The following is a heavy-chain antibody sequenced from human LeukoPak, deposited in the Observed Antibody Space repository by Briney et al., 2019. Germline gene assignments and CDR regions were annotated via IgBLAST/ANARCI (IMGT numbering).Heavy chain of an antibody. V-gene: IGHV4-61*01. CDR1: GGSVSSGSYY. CDR2: IYYSGST. D-gene: IGHD3-10*01. Sequence: PSETQSLTCTVSGGSVSSGSYYWSWIRQPPGKGLEWIGYIYYSGSTNYNPSLKSRVTISLDTSKNQFSLKLSSVTAADTAVYYCAKEGFGEFDYWGQGTLVTVSS. J-gene: IGHJ4*02. CDR3: AKEGFGEFDY.